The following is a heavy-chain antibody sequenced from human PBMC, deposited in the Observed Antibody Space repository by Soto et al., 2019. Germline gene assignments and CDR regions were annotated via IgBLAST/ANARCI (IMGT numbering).Heavy chain of an antibody. Sequence: PGGSLRLSCAASGFTVSSNYMSWVRQAPGKGLEWVSVIYSGGSTYYADSVKGRFTISRDNSKNTLYLQMNSLRAEDTAVYYCARRHIVVVTGTDAFDIWGQGTMVTVSS. CDR3: ARRHIVVVTGTDAFDI. V-gene: IGHV3-66*01. CDR1: GFTVSSNY. D-gene: IGHD2-21*02. J-gene: IGHJ3*02. CDR2: IYSGGST.